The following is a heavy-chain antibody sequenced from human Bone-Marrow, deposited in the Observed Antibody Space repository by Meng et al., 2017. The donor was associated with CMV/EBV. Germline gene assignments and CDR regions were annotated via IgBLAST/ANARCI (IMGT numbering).Heavy chain of an antibody. Sequence: GESLKISCAASGFTFSSYEMNWVRQAPGKGLEWVSYISSSGSTIYYADSVKGRFTISRDNAKNSLSLQMNSLRAEDTAVYYCARDITPYYYYYGMDVWGQGTTVTVSS. CDR2: ISSSGSTI. CDR1: GFTFSSYE. CDR3: ARDITPYYYYYGMDV. V-gene: IGHV3-48*03. J-gene: IGHJ6*02. D-gene: IGHD3-3*01.